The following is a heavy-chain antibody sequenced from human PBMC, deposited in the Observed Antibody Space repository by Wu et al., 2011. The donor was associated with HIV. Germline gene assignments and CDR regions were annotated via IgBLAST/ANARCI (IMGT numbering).Heavy chain of an antibody. CDR1: GRTFSSYA. CDR3: ATDPTVAVAGTKSF. V-gene: IGHV1-69*14. CDR2: IIPFFGTA. J-gene: IGHJ4*02. D-gene: IGHD6-19*01. Sequence: QVQLVQSGAEVKKPGSSVKVSCKASGRTFSSYAISWVRQAPGQGLEWMGRIIPFFGTAIYAHKFQGRLTITADKSSNTATMELTSLKSEDTAVYYCATDPTVAVAGTKSFWGRGTLVSVSS.